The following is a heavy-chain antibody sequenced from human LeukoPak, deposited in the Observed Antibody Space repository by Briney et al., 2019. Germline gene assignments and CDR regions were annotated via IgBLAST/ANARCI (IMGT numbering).Heavy chain of an antibody. CDR3: ASAPEQLYRLISGWFDP. CDR2: ISSSSSYI. D-gene: IGHD2-2*01. J-gene: IGHJ5*02. CDR1: GFTFSSYS. V-gene: IGHV3-21*01. Sequence: PGGSLRLSCAASGFTFSSYSMNWVRQAPGKGLEWVSSISSSSSYIYYADSVKGRFTISRDNAKNSLYLQMNSLRAEDTAVYYCASAPEQLYRLISGWFDPWGQGTLVTVSS.